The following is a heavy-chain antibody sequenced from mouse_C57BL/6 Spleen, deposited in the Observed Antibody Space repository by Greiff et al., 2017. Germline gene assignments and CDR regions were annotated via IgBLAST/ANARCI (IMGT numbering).Heavy chain of an antibody. D-gene: IGHD1-1*01. J-gene: IGHJ2*01. CDR3: AAGDYGSPFDD. CDR2: IDPSDSYT. Sequence: QVQLQQPGAELVMPGASVKLSCKASGYTFTSYWMHWVKQRPGQGLEWIGEIDPSDSYTNYNQKFKGKSTLTVDKSSSTAYMQLSSLTSEDSAVYYCAAGDYGSPFDDWGQGTTLTVSS. CDR1: GYTFTSYW. V-gene: IGHV1-69*01.